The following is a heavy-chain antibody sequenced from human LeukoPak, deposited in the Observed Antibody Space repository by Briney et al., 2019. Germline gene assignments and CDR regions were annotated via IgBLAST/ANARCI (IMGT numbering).Heavy chain of an antibody. D-gene: IGHD2-21*01. Sequence: ASVTVSCKASGYTFNSYGISWVRQAPGPGLEWIGWISPYNGNTNYAPKPQGRVTMTTDTATSTAYMELTSLTSDDTAVYDCARDRQCGYWGQGTLVTVAS. V-gene: IGHV1-18*01. CDR2: ISPYNGNT. CDR3: ARDRQCGY. J-gene: IGHJ4*02. CDR1: GYTFNSYG.